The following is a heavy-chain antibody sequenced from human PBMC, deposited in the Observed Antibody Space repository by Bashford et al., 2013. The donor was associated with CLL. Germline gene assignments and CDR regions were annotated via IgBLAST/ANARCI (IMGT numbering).Heavy chain of an antibody. CDR2: IRYDGSNE. CDR1: GFRFSGRD. V-gene: IGHV3-30*02. Sequence: GGSLRLSCVASGFRFSGRDMHWVRHAPGKGLEWVAYIRYDGSNEFYAESVKGRFTISRDNSKNTLYLYMNSLRPDDTAVYYCAKETPPDFDSWGQGTLVTVSS. CDR3: AKETPPDFDS. J-gene: IGHJ4*02.